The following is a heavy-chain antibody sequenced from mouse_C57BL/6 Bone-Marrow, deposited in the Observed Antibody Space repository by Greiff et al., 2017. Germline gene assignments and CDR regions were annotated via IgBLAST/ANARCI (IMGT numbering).Heavy chain of an antibody. CDR2: INPYNGGT. CDR1: GYTFTDYY. V-gene: IGHV1-19*01. J-gene: IGHJ4*01. D-gene: IGHD1-1*01. CDR3: ARDYGSRGAMDY. Sequence: VQLQQSGPVLVKPGASVKMSCKASGYTFTDYYMNWVKQSHGKSLEWIGVINPYNGGTSYNQKFKGKATLTVDKSSRTAYMELNSLTSEDSAVYYCARDYGSRGAMDYWGQGTSATVSA.